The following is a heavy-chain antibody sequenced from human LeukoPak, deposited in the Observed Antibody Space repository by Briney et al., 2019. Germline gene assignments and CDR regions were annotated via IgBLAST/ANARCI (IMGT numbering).Heavy chain of an antibody. J-gene: IGHJ4*02. D-gene: IGHD2-15*01. CDR1: GFIFSSYG. V-gene: IGHV3-33*01. CDR3: AIVPYCSGGRCSSWIDH. Sequence: GRSLRLSCAASGFIFSSYGMHWVRQAPGKGLEGVALIWYDGTNEYYTDSVKGRFTISRANSKNTLYLQMNSLTAEDTAVYYCAIVPYCSGGRCSSWIDHWGQGTLVTVSS. CDR2: IWYDGTNE.